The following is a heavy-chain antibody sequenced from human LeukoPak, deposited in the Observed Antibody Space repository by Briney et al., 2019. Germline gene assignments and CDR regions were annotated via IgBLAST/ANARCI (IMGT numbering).Heavy chain of an antibody. Sequence: PSETLSLTCTVSGGTISSYYWSWIRQPPGKGLEWIGYGFYTGSTNYNPSLKSRVTISVDTSNNQFSLKLITVLAADAAAYYYAGEYGSISSCNLGYWGQGTLVTVSS. CDR3: AGEYGSISSCNLGY. CDR2: GFYTGST. V-gene: IGHV4-59*01. D-gene: IGHD2-2*01. CDR1: GGTISSYY. J-gene: IGHJ4*02.